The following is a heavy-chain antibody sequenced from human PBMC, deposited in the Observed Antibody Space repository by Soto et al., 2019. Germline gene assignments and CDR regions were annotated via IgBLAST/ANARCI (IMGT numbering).Heavy chain of an antibody. Sequence: QVQLVQSGAEVKKPGSSVKVSCKASGGTCSSYAISWVRQAPGQGLEWMGGIIPIFGTANYAQKFQGRVTITADESTSTAYMELSSLRSEDTAVYYCASTYYGSGSYYNPTYYYYGMDVWGQGTTVTVSS. D-gene: IGHD3-10*01. V-gene: IGHV1-69*01. CDR3: ASTYYGSGSYYNPTYYYYGMDV. CDR1: GGTCSSYA. CDR2: IIPIFGTA. J-gene: IGHJ6*02.